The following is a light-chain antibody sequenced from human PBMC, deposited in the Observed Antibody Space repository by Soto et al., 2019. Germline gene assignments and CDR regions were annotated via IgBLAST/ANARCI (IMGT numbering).Light chain of an antibody. Sequence: QSVLTQPPSVSGAPGQRVTISCAGSSSNIGASYDVHWYQQLPGTAPKVVIYGSGNRPSGVPDRFSGSKSGTSASLAISGLQADDEGDYYCSSKTSSSSPFVFGTGTKVTVL. J-gene: IGLJ1*01. CDR2: GSG. CDR1: SSNIGASYD. V-gene: IGLV1-40*01. CDR3: SSKTSSSSPFV.